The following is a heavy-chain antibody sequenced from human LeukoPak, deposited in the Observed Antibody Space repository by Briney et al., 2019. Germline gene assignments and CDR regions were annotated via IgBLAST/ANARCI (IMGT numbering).Heavy chain of an antibody. Sequence: GRSLRLSCAASGFTFSSYGMHWVRQAPGKGLEGVAGIWYDGSNKYYADSVKGRFTISRDNSKNTLYLQMNSLRAEDTAVYYCARDPDYDILTGYSYYFDYWGQGTLVTVSS. D-gene: IGHD3-9*01. J-gene: IGHJ4*02. CDR2: IWYDGSNK. CDR1: GFTFSSYG. CDR3: ARDPDYDILTGYSYYFDY. V-gene: IGHV3-33*01.